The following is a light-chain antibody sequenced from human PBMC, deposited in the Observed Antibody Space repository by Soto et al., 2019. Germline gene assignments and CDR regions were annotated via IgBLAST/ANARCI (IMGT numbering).Light chain of an antibody. CDR1: QSVSSY. V-gene: IGKV3-11*01. J-gene: IGKJ4*01. Sequence: IVLTQSPATLSLSPWERAALYCRASQSVSSYLAWYQQKPGQAPRLLIYDASNRATGIPARFSGSGSGTDFTLTISSLEPEDFAVYYCQQRSNWPLTFGGGTKVDI. CDR3: QQRSNWPLT. CDR2: DAS.